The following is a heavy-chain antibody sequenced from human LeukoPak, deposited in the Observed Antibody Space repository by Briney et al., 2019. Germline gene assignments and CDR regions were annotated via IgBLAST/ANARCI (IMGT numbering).Heavy chain of an antibody. V-gene: IGHV6-1*01. Sequence: SQRRSLTCAISGDSVSSTSTAWDWIRQSPSRGLEWLGRKYYRSKWGDNYALTVKSRVTITADTSKNQISLQLNTVTPEDTAEYYCARGTAAPGFYFCCQGGLLTVSS. J-gene: IGHJ4*02. CDR1: GDSVSSTSTA. CDR3: ARGTAAPGFYF. CDR2: KYYRSKWGD. D-gene: IGHD6-13*01.